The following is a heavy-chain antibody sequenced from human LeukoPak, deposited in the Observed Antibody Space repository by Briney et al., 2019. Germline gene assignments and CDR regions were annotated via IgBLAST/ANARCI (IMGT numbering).Heavy chain of an antibody. V-gene: IGHV4-59*01. J-gene: IGHJ3*02. CDR3: ARDREFSGSYPDAFDI. Sequence: SETLSLTCTVSGGSISSYYWSWIRQPPGKGLEWIGYIYYSGSTNYNPSLKSRVAMSVDTSKNQLSLKLRSVTAADTAVYYCARDREFSGSYPDAFDIWGQGRMVTVSS. CDR1: GGSISSYY. D-gene: IGHD1-26*01. CDR2: IYYSGST.